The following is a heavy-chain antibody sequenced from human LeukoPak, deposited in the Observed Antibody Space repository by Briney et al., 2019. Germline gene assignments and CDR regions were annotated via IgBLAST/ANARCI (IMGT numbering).Heavy chain of an antibody. CDR2: MNPNSGNT. CDR1: GYTFTSYD. V-gene: IGHV1-8*01. D-gene: IGHD1-7*01. J-gene: IGHJ6*02. CDR3: ARDPTGTTGYYYYYGMDV. Sequence: ASVKVSCKASGYTFTSYDINWVRQATGQGLEWMGWMNPNSGNTGYAQKFQGRVTMTRNTSISTAYMELSSLRSEDTAVYYCARDPTGTTGYYYYYGMDVWGQGTTVTVSS.